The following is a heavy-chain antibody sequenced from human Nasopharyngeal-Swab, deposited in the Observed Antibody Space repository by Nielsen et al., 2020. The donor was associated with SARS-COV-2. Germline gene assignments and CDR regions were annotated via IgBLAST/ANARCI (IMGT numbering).Heavy chain of an antibody. Sequence: SQTLSLTCAISGDSVPSSSAACTWIRQSPSRGREWLGRTYYRSKWYNDYAVSVKSRITINPDTSKNQFSLHLNSVTPEDTAVDYCARARGAYGDYYYYYYTDVWGKGTTVTVSS. CDR1: GDSVPSSSAA. V-gene: IGHV6-1*01. D-gene: IGHD4-17*01. J-gene: IGHJ6*03. CDR3: ARARGAYGDYYYYYYTDV. CDR2: TYYRSKWYN.